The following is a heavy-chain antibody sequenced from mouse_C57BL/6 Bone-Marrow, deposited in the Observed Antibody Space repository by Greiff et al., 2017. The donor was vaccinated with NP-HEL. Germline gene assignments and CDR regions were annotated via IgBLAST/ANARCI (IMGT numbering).Heavy chain of an antibody. CDR3: AKDYGSSPYYAMDD. D-gene: IGHD1-1*01. V-gene: IGHV1-76*01. Sequence: QVQLQQSGAELVRPGASVKLSCKASGYTFTDYYINWVKQRPGQGLEWIARIYPGSGNTYYNEKFKGKATLTAEKSSSTAYMQLSSLTSEDSAVYFCAKDYGSSPYYAMDDWGQGTSVTVSS. CDR2: IYPGSGNT. J-gene: IGHJ4*01. CDR1: GYTFTDYY.